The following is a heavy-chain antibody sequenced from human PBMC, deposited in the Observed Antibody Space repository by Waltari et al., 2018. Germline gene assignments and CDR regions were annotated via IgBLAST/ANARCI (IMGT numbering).Heavy chain of an antibody. CDR3: TRTRFCSSTDCQVDWFDP. Sequence: EVQLVESGGALVQPGGSLRLSCAASGFTFGNYWMHWVRQAPGNGLMGVSRANGDGRSTSYADSVKGRFTISRDNAKNTVYLEMNSLRADDTAVYYCTRTRFCSSTDCQVDWFDPWGQGTLVTVSS. CDR1: GFTFGNYW. CDR2: ANGDGRST. V-gene: IGHV3-74*01. J-gene: IGHJ5*02. D-gene: IGHD2-15*01.